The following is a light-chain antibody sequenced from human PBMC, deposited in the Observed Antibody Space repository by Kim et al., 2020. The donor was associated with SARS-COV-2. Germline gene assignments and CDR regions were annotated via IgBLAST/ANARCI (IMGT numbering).Light chain of an antibody. CDR3: QQANSFPPWT. CDR2: GAS. CDR1: QDINTW. J-gene: IGKJ1*01. Sequence: IQLTQSPSSVSASVGDRVTITCRASQDINTWLGWYQQKPGKAPKLLIYGASNLQSGVPSRFSGSGSGTDLTLTISRLQPDDCATYYCQQANSFPPWTFGQGTKVDIK. V-gene: IGKV1-12*01.